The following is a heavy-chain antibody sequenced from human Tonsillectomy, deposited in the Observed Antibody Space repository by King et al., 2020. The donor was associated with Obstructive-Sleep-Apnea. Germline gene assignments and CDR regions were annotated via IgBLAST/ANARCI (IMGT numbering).Heavy chain of an antibody. CDR1: GYTLSSDN. J-gene: IGHJ4*02. CDR3: ARGKYIRSSLDY. D-gene: IGHD6-6*01. V-gene: IGHV1-18*04. CDR2: ISAYSWNS. Sequence: VQLVQSGAEVKNPWASVKVSFKAAGYTLSSDNISWVRQAPVQGLELMGCISAYSWNSNYAQKIQGRVTMTTDTSTNTAYMELRSLTSDDTAVYSCARGKYIRSSLDYWGQGTLITVSS.